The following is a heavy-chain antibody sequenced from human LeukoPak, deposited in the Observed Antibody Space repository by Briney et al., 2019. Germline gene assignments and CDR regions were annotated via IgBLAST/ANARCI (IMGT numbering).Heavy chain of an antibody. CDR2: IKQDGSEK. CDR1: GFTFSSYW. J-gene: IGHJ5*02. V-gene: IGHV3-7*01. CDR3: ARDLYGSGSYYSWFDP. Sequence: GGSLRLSCAASGFTFSSYWMSWVRQAPGKGLEWVANIKQDGSEKYYVDSVKGRFTISRDNARNSLYLQMNSLRAEDTAAYYCARDLYGSGSYYSWFDPWGQGTLVTVSS. D-gene: IGHD3-10*01.